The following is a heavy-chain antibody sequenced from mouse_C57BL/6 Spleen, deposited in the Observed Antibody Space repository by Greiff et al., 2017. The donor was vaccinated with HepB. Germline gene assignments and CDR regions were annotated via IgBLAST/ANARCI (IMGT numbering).Heavy chain of an antibody. CDR3: ARPGTGPFAY. CDR2: ISSGSSTI. Sequence: DVMLVESGGGLVKPGGSLKLSCAASGFTFSDYGMHWVRQAPEKGLEWVAYISSGSSTIYYADTVKGRFTISRDNAKNTLFLQMTSLRSEDTAMYYCARPGTGPFAYWGQGTLVTVSA. CDR1: GFTFSDYG. V-gene: IGHV5-17*01. D-gene: IGHD4-1*01. J-gene: IGHJ3*01.